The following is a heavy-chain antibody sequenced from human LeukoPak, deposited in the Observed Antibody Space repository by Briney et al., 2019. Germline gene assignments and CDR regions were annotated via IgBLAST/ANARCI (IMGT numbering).Heavy chain of an antibody. CDR2: INWNGGSI. CDR1: GFTSDDYG. Sequence: GGSLRLSCAVSGFTSDDYGMSWVRQAPGKGLEWVSGINWNGGSIGYADSVKGRFTISRDNVKNSLYLQMNSLRAEDTALYYCARGRSTFDYWGQGTLVTVSS. CDR3: ARGRSTFDY. J-gene: IGHJ4*02. D-gene: IGHD2-2*01. V-gene: IGHV3-20*04.